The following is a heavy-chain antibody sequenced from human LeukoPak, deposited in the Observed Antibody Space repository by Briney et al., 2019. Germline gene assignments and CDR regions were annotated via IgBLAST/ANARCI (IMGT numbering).Heavy chain of an antibody. CDR2: IISSSNYI. Sequence: GGSLRLSCAASGFTFSTYTMNWVRQAPGQGLEWGSSIISSSNYIYYADSVKGRFTIPRDNAKNPLYLQMNSLRAEDTAVYYCGRSRIEVAGTGSFDIWGQGTMVTVSP. V-gene: IGHV3-21*01. D-gene: IGHD6-19*01. CDR1: GFTFSTYT. CDR3: GRSRIEVAGTGSFDI. J-gene: IGHJ3*02.